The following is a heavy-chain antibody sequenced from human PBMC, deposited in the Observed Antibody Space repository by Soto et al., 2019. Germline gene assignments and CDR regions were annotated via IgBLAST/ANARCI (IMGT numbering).Heavy chain of an antibody. Sequence: PGGSLRLSCAASGFTFDDYAMHWVRQAPGKGLEWVSGISWNSGSIGYADSVKGRFTIPRDNAKNSLYLQMNSLRAEDTALYYCAKVTVAGEDYYYYGMDVWGQGTTVTVSS. J-gene: IGHJ6*02. CDR1: GFTFDDYA. D-gene: IGHD6-19*01. CDR2: ISWNSGSI. V-gene: IGHV3-9*01. CDR3: AKVTVAGEDYYYYGMDV.